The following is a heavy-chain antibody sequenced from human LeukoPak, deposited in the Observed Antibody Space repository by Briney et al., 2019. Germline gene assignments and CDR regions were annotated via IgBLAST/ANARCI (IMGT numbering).Heavy chain of an antibody. CDR3: AREPTVTNAFDI. J-gene: IGHJ3*02. V-gene: IGHV4-59*01. CDR1: GGSISSYY. D-gene: IGHD4-17*01. Sequence: PSETLSFTCTVSGGSISSYYWSWIRQPPGKGLEWIGYIYYSGSTNYNPSLKSRVTISVDTSKNQFSLKLSSVTAADTAVYYCAREPTVTNAFDIWGQGTMVTVSS. CDR2: IYYSGST.